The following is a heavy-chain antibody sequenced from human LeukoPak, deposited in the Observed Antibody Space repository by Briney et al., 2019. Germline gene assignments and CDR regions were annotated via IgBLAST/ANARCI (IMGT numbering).Heavy chain of an antibody. CDR3: ARDDDYSSSWFGVW. Sequence: KPSETLSLTCTVSGGSISSSSYYWGWIRQPPGKGLEWIGSIYYSGSTYYNPSLKSRVTISVDTSKNQFSLKLSSVTAADTAVYYCARDDDYSSSWFGVWWGQGTLVAVSS. J-gene: IGHJ4*02. CDR1: GGSISSSSYY. CDR2: IYYSGST. D-gene: IGHD6-13*01. V-gene: IGHV4-39*07.